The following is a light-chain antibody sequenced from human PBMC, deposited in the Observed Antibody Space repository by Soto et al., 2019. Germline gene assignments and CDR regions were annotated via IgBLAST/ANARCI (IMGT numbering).Light chain of an antibody. CDR1: SSNIGAGYD. Sequence: QSVLTQPPSVFGAPGQRVTISCTGSSSNIGAGYDVHWYQQLPGTAPKLLIYGNSNRPSGVPDRFSGSKSGTSASLAITGLQAEDEADYYCQSYDSSLSGSKFGGGTKLTVL. CDR2: GNS. V-gene: IGLV1-40*01. J-gene: IGLJ2*01. CDR3: QSYDSSLSGSK.